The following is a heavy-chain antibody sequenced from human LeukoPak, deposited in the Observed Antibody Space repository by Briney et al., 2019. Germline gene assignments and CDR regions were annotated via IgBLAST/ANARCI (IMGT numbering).Heavy chain of an antibody. Sequence: GGSLRLSCAASVFIFTSYSMNWVRQVPGKGLEWVAVISSDGSNKYYTDSVKGRFTISRDNSKNTLYLQMNSLRAEDTAVYYCARDLPGITIFGAFEYWGQGTLVTVSS. CDR2: ISSDGSNK. D-gene: IGHD3-3*01. V-gene: IGHV3-30*03. CDR1: VFIFTSYS. CDR3: ARDLPGITIFGAFEY. J-gene: IGHJ4*02.